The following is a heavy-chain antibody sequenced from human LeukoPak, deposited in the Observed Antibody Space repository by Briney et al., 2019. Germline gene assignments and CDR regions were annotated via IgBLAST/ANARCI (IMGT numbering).Heavy chain of an antibody. CDR1: GYSISSGYY. CDR3: ARRPATPLYYFDY. Sequence: SETLSLTCAVSGYSISSGYYWGWIRQPPGKGLEWIGSIYHSGSTYYNPSLKSRVTISVDTSKNQFSLKLSSVTAADTAVYYCARRPATPLYYFDYWGQGTLVTLSS. V-gene: IGHV4-38-2*01. CDR2: IYHSGST. J-gene: IGHJ4*02.